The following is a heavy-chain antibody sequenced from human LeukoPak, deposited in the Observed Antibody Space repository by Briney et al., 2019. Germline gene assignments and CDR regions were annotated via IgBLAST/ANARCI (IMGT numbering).Heavy chain of an antibody. Sequence: QTGGSLRLSCAASGFTFSSYAMHWVRQAPGKGLEWVAVISYDGSNKYYADSVKGRFTISRDNSKNTLYLQMNSLRAEDTAVYYCARGRRGSSWYDSWGQGTLVTVSS. D-gene: IGHD6-13*01. CDR2: ISYDGSNK. CDR3: ARGRRGSSWYDS. V-gene: IGHV3-30-3*01. CDR1: GFTFSSYA. J-gene: IGHJ5*01.